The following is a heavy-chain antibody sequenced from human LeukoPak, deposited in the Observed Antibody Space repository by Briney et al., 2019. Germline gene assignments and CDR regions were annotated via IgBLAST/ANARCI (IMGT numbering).Heavy chain of an antibody. CDR1: GTSVSSYY. CDR3: ARGRYCSATTCSGGDAFDI. Sequence: SGTLSLTCTVSGTSVSSYYWSWIRQPAGRGLEWIGRIYTRGSTNYNPSLQSRVSTSVDSSKSQFSLRLTSVTAADTAIYYCARGRYCSATTCSGGDAFDIWGQGTVVTVSS. D-gene: IGHD2-8*02. J-gene: IGHJ3*02. V-gene: IGHV4-4*07. CDR2: IYTRGST.